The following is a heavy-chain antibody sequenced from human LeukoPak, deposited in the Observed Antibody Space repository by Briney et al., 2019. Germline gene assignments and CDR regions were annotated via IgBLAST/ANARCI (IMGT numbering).Heavy chain of an antibody. CDR3: ARRLCSSVTCSIAPSGNWLDP. D-gene: IGHD2-2*01. J-gene: IGHJ5*02. V-gene: IGHV4-59*08. Sequence: SETLSLTCTVSGASISDYWWNWIRQPPGKALEWIGYIYYDGSTHYNPSLNGRVTISLDTPRTHFSLKLTSVTAADTAVYYCARRLCSSVTCSIAPSGNWLDPWGQGTLVTVSS. CDR2: IYYDGST. CDR1: GASISDYW.